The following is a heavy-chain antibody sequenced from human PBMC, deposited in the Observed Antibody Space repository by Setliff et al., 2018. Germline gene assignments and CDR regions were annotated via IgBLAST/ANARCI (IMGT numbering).Heavy chain of an antibody. CDR2: ISDDGSNE. J-gene: IGHJ4*02. V-gene: IGHV3-30*03. CDR3: ARDRWVGATSDLDN. Sequence: GGSLRLSCAASGFTVSTFSMHWVRQAPVKGLEWVATISDDGSNEFYADSVEGRITISRDNSKRSLYLQLDKVRPDDTAIYYCARDRWVGATSDLDNWGQGSLVTVSS. D-gene: IGHD1-26*01. CDR1: GFTVSTFS.